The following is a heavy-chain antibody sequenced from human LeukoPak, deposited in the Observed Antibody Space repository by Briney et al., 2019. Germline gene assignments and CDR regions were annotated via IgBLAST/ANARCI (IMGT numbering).Heavy chain of an antibody. Sequence: PGGSLRLSCAASGLTFSSYAMSWVRQAPGKGLEWVSAITGSGGSTYYADSVKGRFTTSRDNSKNTLYVQMNSLRAEDTAVYYCAKSGYSTKGDFDYWGQGTLVTVSS. J-gene: IGHJ4*02. CDR2: ITGSGGST. D-gene: IGHD6-13*01. CDR1: GLTFSSYA. V-gene: IGHV3-23*01. CDR3: AKSGYSTKGDFDY.